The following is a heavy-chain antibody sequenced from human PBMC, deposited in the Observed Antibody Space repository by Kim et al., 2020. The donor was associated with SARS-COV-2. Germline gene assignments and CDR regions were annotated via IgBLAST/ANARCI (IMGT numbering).Heavy chain of an antibody. Sequence: DTPSLKSRVTISVDKSKNQFSLKLSSVTAADTAVYYCASATTSLYYFDYWGQGTLVTVSS. J-gene: IGHJ4*02. V-gene: IGHV4-4*02. CDR3: ASATTSLYYFDY. D-gene: IGHD3-3*01.